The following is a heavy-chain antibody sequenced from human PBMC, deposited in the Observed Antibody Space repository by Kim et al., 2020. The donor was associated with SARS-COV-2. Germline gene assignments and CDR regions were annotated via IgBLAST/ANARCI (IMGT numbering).Heavy chain of an antibody. CDR1: GYTFTSYG. V-gene: IGHV1-18*04. J-gene: IGHJ5*02. CDR2: ISAYNGNT. CDR3: AREGPYRYYGSGSSP. D-gene: IGHD3-10*01. Sequence: ASVKVSCKASGYTFTSYGISWVRQAPGQGLEWMGWISAYNGNTNYAQKLQGRVTMTTDTSTSTAYMELRSLRSDDTAVYYCAREGPYRYYGSGSSPWGQGTLVTVSS.